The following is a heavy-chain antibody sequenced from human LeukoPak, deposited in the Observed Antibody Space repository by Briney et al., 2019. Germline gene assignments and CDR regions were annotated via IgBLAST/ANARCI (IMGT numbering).Heavy chain of an antibody. J-gene: IGHJ6*03. Sequence: ASVKISCKASGYTFTDYYMHWVQQAPGKGLEWMGRVDPEDDETIYAEKFQGRVTITADTSTDTAYMELSSLRSEDTAVYYCATGVLPSGSYPVDYYYYMDVWGKGTTVTVSS. CDR3: ATGVLPSGSYPVDYYYYMDV. V-gene: IGHV1-69-2*01. D-gene: IGHD1-26*01. CDR2: VDPEDDET. CDR1: GYTFTDYY.